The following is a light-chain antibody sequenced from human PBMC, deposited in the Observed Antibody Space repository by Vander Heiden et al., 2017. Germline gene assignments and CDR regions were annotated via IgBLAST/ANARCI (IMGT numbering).Light chain of an antibody. J-gene: IGLJ3*02. CDR2: VVS. CDR3: ASYSTTSSFWV. Sequence: SALTQPASVSVSPGQSITLSSTATCIDTGHFNFVSGYLRHHGNAPNPLIFVVSHRRSGVSGRFSGSKSGNTASLTISGLQAEDEADYHCASYSTTSSFWVFGGGTKVTVL. V-gene: IGLV2-14*03. CDR1: CIDTGHFNF.